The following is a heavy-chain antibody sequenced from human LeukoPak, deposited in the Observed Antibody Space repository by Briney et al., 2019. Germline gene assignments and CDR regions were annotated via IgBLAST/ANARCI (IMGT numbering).Heavy chain of an antibody. D-gene: IGHD1-1*01. J-gene: IGHJ4*02. V-gene: IGHV4-59*01. Sequence: SETLSLTCTVSGGSISSYYWSWIRQPPGKGLEWIGYIYYSGSTNYNPSLKSRVTISVDTSKNQFSLKLSSVTAADTAAYYCARSPLFSWNDDTYYFDYWGQGTLVTVFS. CDR3: ARSPLFSWNDDTYYFDY. CDR2: IYYSGST. CDR1: GGSISSYY.